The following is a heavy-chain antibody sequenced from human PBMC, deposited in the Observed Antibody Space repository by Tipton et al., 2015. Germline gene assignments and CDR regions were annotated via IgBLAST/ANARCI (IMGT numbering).Heavy chain of an antibody. J-gene: IGHJ5*02. V-gene: IGHV5-51*01. CDR3: ARAIDYGDPRWFDP. CDR1: GYSFSNYW. CDR2: IYPGDSHT. D-gene: IGHD4-17*01. Sequence: QLVQSGAEVKKPGESLKISCKGSGYSFSNYWIGWVRQMPGKGLEWMGIIYPGDSHTRYNPSFQGQVTISADKSISTAYLHWSSLKASDTAMYYCARAIDYGDPRWFDPWGQGTLVTVSS.